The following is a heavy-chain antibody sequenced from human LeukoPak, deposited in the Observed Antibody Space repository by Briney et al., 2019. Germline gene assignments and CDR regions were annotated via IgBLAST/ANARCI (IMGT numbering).Heavy chain of an antibody. CDR2: MNPNSGNT. CDR1: GYTFTSYD. V-gene: IGHV1-8*03. CDR3: ARGIHYYYYCYMDV. J-gene: IGHJ6*03. Sequence: ASVKVSCKASGYTFTSYDINWVRQATGQGLEWMGWMNPNSGNTGYAQKFQGRVTITRNTSISTAYMELSSLRSEDTAVYYCARGIHYYYYCYMDVWGKGTTVTVSS.